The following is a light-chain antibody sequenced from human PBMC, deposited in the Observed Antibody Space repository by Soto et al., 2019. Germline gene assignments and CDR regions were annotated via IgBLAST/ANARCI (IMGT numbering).Light chain of an antibody. CDR2: EVS. Sequence: QSALAQPASVSGSPGQSITISCTGTSSDVGGYEYVSWYQHHPGKAPKLMIYEVSNRPSGVSHRFSGPKSGNTASLTISGLQAEDEADYYCSSYTTANTYVFGTGTKV. J-gene: IGLJ1*01. CDR1: SSDVGGYEY. CDR3: SSYTTANTYV. V-gene: IGLV2-14*01.